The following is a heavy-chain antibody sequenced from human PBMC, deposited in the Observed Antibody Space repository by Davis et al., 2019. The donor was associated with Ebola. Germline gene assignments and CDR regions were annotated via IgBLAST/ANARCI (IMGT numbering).Heavy chain of an antibody. CDR3: AKNQDCSGGNCYYYGVDV. J-gene: IGHJ6*02. D-gene: IGHD2-15*01. CDR1: GFTFSSYA. V-gene: IGHV3-48*01. CDR2: ISTGSSTI. Sequence: GESLKISCAASGFTFSSYAMHWVRQAPGKGLEWVSYISTGSSTIYYADSVKGRFTISRDNSKNTLCLQMNSLRAEDTAVYYCAKNQDCSGGNCYYYGVDVWGQGTTVTVSS.